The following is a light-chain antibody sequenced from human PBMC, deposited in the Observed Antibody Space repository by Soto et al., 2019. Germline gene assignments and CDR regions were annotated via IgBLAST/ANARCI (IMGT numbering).Light chain of an antibody. J-gene: IGLJ1*01. Sequence: QSVLAQPASVSGSPGQSITISCTGTSNDVGAYDSVSWYQQHPHKAPQVIIYRGTQRPSGASNRFSASTSGNAASLTISGLQADDEAEYFCCSSAPESTYVCGTGTKVTVL. CDR3: CSSAPESTYV. CDR1: SNDVGAYDS. V-gene: IGLV2-23*01. CDR2: RGT.